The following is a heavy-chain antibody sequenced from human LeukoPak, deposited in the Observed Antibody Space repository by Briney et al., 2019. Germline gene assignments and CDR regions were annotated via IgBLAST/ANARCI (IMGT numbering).Heavy chain of an antibody. CDR3: ARDHNYYGSGSYWVWFDP. CDR2: INAGNGNP. CDR1: GYTFTSYA. V-gene: IGHV1-3*01. Sequence: AASVKVSCKASGYTFTSYAMHWVRQAPGQRLEWMGWINAGNGNPKYSQKFRGRVTITRDTSASTAYMELSSLRSEDTAVYYCARDHNYYGSGSYWVWFDPWGQGTLVTVSS. D-gene: IGHD3-10*01. J-gene: IGHJ5*02.